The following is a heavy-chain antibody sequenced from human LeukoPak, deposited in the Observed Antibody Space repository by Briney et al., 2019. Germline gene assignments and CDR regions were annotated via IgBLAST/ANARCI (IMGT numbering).Heavy chain of an antibody. J-gene: IGHJ4*02. D-gene: IGHD1-26*01. V-gene: IGHV3-21*01. CDR3: ARVGLGQWEALDY. Sequence: GGSLRLSCAASGFTFSSYSMNWVRQAPGKGLEWVSSISSSSSYIYYADSVKGRFTISRDNAKNSLYLQMNSLRAEDTAVYYCARVGLGQWEALDYWGQGTLVTVSS. CDR2: ISSSSSYI. CDR1: GFTFSSYS.